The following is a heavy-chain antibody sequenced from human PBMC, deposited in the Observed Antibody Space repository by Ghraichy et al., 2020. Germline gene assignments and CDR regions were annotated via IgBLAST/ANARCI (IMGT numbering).Heavy chain of an antibody. J-gene: IGHJ6*03. CDR3: ARYRGYGSGSYYKGFYMDV. CDR2: INHSGST. V-gene: IGHV4-34*01. Sequence: ESLNISCAVYGGSFSGYYWSWIRQPPGKGLEWIGEINHSGSTNYNPSLKSRVTISVDTSKNQFSLKLSSVTAADTAVYYCARYRGYGSGSYYKGFYMDVWGKGTTVTVSS. CDR1: GGSFSGYY. D-gene: IGHD3-10*01.